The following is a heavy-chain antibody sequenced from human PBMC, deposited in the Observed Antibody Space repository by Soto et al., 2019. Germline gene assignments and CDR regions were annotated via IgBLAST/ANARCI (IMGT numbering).Heavy chain of an antibody. CDR1: GFTFSSYG. CDR3: ARDYDSSGYPRYYFDY. Sequence: QVQLVESGGGVVQPGRSLRLSCAASGFTFSSYGMHWVRQAPGKGLEWVAVIWYDGSNKYYADSVKGRFTISRDNSKNPLSLQMNSLGAEDTAVYYCARDYDSSGYPRYYFDYWGQGTLVTVSS. D-gene: IGHD3-22*01. CDR2: IWYDGSNK. J-gene: IGHJ4*02. V-gene: IGHV3-33*01.